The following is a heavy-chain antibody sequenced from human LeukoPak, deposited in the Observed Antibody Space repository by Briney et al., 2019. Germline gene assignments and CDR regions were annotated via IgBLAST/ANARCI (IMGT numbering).Heavy chain of an antibody. CDR2: IKQDGSEK. Sequence: GGSLRLSCAASGFTFSTYWMSWVRQAPGKGLEWVANIKQDGSEKYYVDSVKGRFTISRDNAKNSLYLQMNSLRAEDTAVYYCARAPSTGYYGMDVWGQGTTVTVSS. D-gene: IGHD2-15*01. V-gene: IGHV3-7*01. CDR1: GFTFSTYW. CDR3: ARAPSTGYYGMDV. J-gene: IGHJ6*02.